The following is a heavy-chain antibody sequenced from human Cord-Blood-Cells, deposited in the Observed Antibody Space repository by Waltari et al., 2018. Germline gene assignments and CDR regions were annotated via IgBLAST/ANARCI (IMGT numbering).Heavy chain of an antibody. CDR3: ARVGCSGGSCYYYYYYYMDV. Sequence: QVQLQESGPGLVKPSQTLSLTCTVSGGSISSGDYYWSWIRQHPGKGLEWIGYIYYSGRPSYTPSLRSVVTIAVDSSKDQFSLKLGSVTAADTAVCYCARVGCSGGSCYYYYYYYMDVWGKGTTVTVSS. CDR2: IYYSGRP. J-gene: IGHJ6*03. V-gene: IGHV4-30-4*08. D-gene: IGHD2-15*01. CDR1: GGSISSGDYY.